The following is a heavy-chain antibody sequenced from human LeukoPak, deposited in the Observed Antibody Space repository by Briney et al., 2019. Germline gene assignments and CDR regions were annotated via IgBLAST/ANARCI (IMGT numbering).Heavy chain of an antibody. CDR3: ARDSVVVPAAAYYYYMDV. V-gene: IGHV1-18*01. J-gene: IGHJ6*03. D-gene: IGHD2-2*01. Sequence: ASVKVSCKASGYTFTSYGITWVRQAPGQGLDWMGWISVYNGNTNYAQKLQGRVTMTTDTSTSTAYMELRSLRSDDTAVYYCARDSVVVPAAAYYYYMDVWGKGTTVTVSS. CDR2: ISVYNGNT. CDR1: GYTFTSYG.